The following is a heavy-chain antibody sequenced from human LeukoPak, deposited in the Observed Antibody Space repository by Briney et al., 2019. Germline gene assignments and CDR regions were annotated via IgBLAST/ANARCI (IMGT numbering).Heavy chain of an antibody. V-gene: IGHV5-51*01. J-gene: IGHJ3*02. CDR1: GYSFTTYW. CDR3: ARHKGFDI. Sequence: PGGSLRLSCKGSGYSFTTYWIGWVRRMPGKGLEWMGIIYPGDSDTRYSPSFQGQVTISADKSINTAYLQWSSLKASDTAMYYCARHKGFDIWGQGTMVTVSS. CDR2: IYPGDSDT.